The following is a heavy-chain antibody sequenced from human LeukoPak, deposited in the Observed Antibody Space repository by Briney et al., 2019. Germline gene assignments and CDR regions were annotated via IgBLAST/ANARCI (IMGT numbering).Heavy chain of an antibody. V-gene: IGHV1-8*01. J-gene: IGHJ4*02. D-gene: IGHD3-10*01. CDR1: GYTFTSYD. CDR2: MNPNSGNT. CDR3: ARAITMVRGVTTYGDDY. Sequence: ASVKVSCKASGYTFTSYDINWVRQATGQGLEWMGWMNPNSGNTGYAQKFQGRVTMTRNTSISTAYMELSSLRSEDTAVYYCARAITMVRGVTTYGDDYWGQGTLVTVSS.